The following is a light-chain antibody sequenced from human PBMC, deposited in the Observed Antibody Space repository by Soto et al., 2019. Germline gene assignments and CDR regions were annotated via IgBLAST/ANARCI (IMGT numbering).Light chain of an antibody. CDR1: QSVSQSVTTN. CDR3: QQYNNWPPLT. V-gene: IGKV3-15*01. Sequence: EIVMMQFPATLSVSPGERVTLSCRASQSVSQSVTTNLAWYQQKPGQAPRLLIFGASSRATGIPGRFSGSGSGTEFTLTISSLQSEDFAVYYCQQYNNWPPLTFGGGTKVDIK. J-gene: IGKJ4*01. CDR2: GAS.